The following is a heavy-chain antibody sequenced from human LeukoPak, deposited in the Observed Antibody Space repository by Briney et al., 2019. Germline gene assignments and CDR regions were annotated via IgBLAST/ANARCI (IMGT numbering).Heavy chain of an antibody. CDR1: GFTFSSYA. Sequence: GGSLRLSCAASGFTFSSYAMNWVRQAPGKGLEWVSYISSSSSTIYYADSVKGRFTISRDNAKNSLYPQMNSLRAEDTAVYYCARRAGAYSHPCDYWGQGTLVTVSS. J-gene: IGHJ4*02. CDR2: ISSSSSTI. D-gene: IGHD4/OR15-4a*01. V-gene: IGHV3-48*01. CDR3: ARRAGAYSHPCDY.